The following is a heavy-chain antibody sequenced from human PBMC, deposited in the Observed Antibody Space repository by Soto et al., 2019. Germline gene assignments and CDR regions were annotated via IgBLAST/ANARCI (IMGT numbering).Heavy chain of an antibody. V-gene: IGHV3-9*01. D-gene: IGHD6-13*01. CDR3: AKDSGPPYSSSWYYFDY. J-gene: IGHJ4*02. CDR2: ISWNSGSI. CDR1: GFTFDGYA. Sequence: GGSLRLSCAASGFTFDGYAMHWVRQAPGKGLEWVSGISWNSGSIGYADSVKGRFTISRDNAKNSLYLQMNSLRAEDTALYYCAKDSGPPYSSSWYYFDYWGQGTLVTVSS.